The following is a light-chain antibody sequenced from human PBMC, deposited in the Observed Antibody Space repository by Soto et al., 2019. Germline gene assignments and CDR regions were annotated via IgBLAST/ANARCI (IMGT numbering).Light chain of an antibody. J-gene: IGLJ7*01. CDR1: SSDVGSHNL. Sequence: QSALTQPASVSGSTRQSITISCTGTSSDVGSHNLVSWYQQNPGQAPKLMINEVSKRPLGVSARFSASKSGNTASLTISGLQAEDEAEYYCCSSGGSRAVFGGGTQLTVL. V-gene: IGLV2-23*02. CDR2: EVS. CDR3: CSSGGSRAV.